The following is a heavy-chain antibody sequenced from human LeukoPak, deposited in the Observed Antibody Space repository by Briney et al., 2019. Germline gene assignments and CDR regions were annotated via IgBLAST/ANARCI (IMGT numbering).Heavy chain of an antibody. D-gene: IGHD4-17*01. CDR3: ARRGGDYTYRYYFDN. CDR1: GVSISSSSYY. V-gene: IGHV4-39*07. Sequence: SETLSLTCSVSGVSISSSSYYWGWIRQPPGKGLEWIGSIYYSGSTYYNPSLKSRVTISVDTSKNQFSLKLSSVTAADTAVYYCARRGGDYTYRYYFDNWGQGTLVTVSS. J-gene: IGHJ4*02. CDR2: IYYSGST.